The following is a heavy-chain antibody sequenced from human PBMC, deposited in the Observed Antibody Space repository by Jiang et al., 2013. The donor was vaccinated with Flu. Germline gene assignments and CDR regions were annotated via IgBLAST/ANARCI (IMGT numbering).Heavy chain of an antibody. CDR2: IYWDDDK. D-gene: IGHD3-3*01. V-gene: IGHV2-5*02. CDR1: GFSLSTSGVG. J-gene: IGHJ5*02. CDR3: AHSHPLRFFGVVMSGSDP. Sequence: LVKPTQTLTLTCTFSGFSLSTSGVGVGWIRQPPGKALEWLALIYWDDDKRYSPSLKSRLTITKDTSKNQVVLTMTNMDPVDTATHYCAHSHPLRFFGVVMSGSDPWGQGTLVTVSS.